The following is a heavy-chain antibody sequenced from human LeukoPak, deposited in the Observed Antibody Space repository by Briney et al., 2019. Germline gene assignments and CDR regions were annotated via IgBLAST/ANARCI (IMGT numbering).Heavy chain of an antibody. CDR3: AKDPLYCSSTSCYPDDAFDI. Sequence: GGSLRLSCAASGFTFSRHGMNWVRQAPGKGLEWVSGITGGGTTYYADSVKGRVTISRDNSKNTLYLQMNSLRAEDTAVYYCAKDPLYCSSTSCYPDDAFDIWGQGTMVTVSS. J-gene: IGHJ3*02. CDR2: ITGGGTT. D-gene: IGHD2-2*01. CDR1: GFTFSRHG. V-gene: IGHV3-23*01.